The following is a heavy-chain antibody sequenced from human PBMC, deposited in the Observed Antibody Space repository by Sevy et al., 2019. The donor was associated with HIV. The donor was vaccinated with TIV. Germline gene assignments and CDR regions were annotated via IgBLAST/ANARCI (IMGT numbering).Heavy chain of an antibody. Sequence: GGSLRLSCAASGFTVSSNYMSWVRQAPGKGLEWVSVIYSGGSTYYADSVKGRFTISRDNSKNTLYIQMNSLRAEDTAVYYWARDHHSGYCSGGSCYSWGMDVWGQGTTVTVSS. J-gene: IGHJ6*02. V-gene: IGHV3-53*01. D-gene: IGHD2-15*01. CDR2: IYSGGST. CDR3: ARDHHSGYCSGGSCYSWGMDV. CDR1: GFTVSSNY.